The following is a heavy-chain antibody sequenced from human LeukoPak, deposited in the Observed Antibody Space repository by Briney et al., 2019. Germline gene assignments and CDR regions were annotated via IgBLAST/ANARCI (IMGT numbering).Heavy chain of an antibody. V-gene: IGHV3-43*02. J-gene: IGHJ4*02. CDR2: ISGDGGST. D-gene: IGHD3-3*01. CDR1: GFTFDDYA. CDR3: AKDTDLFPDFWSGYLDY. Sequence: PGGSLRLSCAASGFTFDDYAMHWVRQAPGKGLEWVSHISGDGGSTYYADSVKGRFTISRGNSKNSLYLQMNSLRTEDTALYYCAKDTDLFPDFWSGYLDYWGQGTLVTVSS.